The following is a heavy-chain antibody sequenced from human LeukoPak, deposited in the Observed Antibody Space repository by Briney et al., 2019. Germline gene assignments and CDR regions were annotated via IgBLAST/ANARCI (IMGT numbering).Heavy chain of an antibody. Sequence: GGSLRLSCAASGFTFSRYSMNWVRQAPGKGLEWVSYISSSSSTIYYADSVKGRFTISRDNAKNSLYLQMNSLRAEDTALYYCAKDINPDYYGSGSHRYFFDYWGQGTLVTVSS. CDR3: AKDINPDYYGSGSHRYFFDY. J-gene: IGHJ4*02. D-gene: IGHD3-10*01. V-gene: IGHV3-48*04. CDR2: ISSSSSTI. CDR1: GFTFSRYS.